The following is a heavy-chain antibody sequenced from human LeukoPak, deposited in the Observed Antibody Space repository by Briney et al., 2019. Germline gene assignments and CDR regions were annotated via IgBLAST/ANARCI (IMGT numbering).Heavy chain of an antibody. CDR2: IIPILGIA. CDR3: ARDGIVLMVYATHVGMDV. V-gene: IGHV1-69*04. CDR1: GYTFTSYG. Sequence: GASVKVSCKASGYTFTSYGISWVRQAPGQGLEWMGRIIPILGIANYAQKFQGRVTITADKSTSTAYMELSSLRSEDTAVYYCARDGIVLMVYATHVGMDVWGQGTTVTVSS. J-gene: IGHJ6*02. D-gene: IGHD2-8*01.